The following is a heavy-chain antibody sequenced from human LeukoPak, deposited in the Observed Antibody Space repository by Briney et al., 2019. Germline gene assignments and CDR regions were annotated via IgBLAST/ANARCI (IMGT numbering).Heavy chain of an antibody. J-gene: IGHJ4*02. D-gene: IGHD3-3*01. CDR2: INPNSGGT. V-gene: IGHV1-2*02. Sequence: ASVKVSCRASGYTFTGYYMHWVRQVPGQGLEWMGWINPNSGGTNYAQKFQGRVTMTRDTSISTAYMELSRLRSDDTAVYYCAREGFWRDLGDYWGQGTLVTVSS. CDR1: GYTFTGYY. CDR3: AREGFWRDLGDY.